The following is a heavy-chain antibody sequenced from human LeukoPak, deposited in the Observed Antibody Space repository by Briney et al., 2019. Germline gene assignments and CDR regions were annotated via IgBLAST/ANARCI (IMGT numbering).Heavy chain of an antibody. V-gene: IGHV4-34*01. D-gene: IGHD6-19*01. CDR1: GGSFSGYY. J-gene: IGHJ4*02. Sequence: SETLSLTCAVYGGSFSGYYWSWIRPPPGKGLEWIGEINHSGSTNNNPSLKSRVTISVDTSKIQFSMKRSSVTAADTAVYYCARGGAVADPYFFDYWGQGTLVTVSS. CDR2: INHSGST. CDR3: ARGGAVADPYFFDY.